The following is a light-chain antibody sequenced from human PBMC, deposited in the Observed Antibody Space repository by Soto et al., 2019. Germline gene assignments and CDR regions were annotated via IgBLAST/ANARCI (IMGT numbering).Light chain of an antibody. Sequence: EIVLTQSPATLSVSPGEGATLSCRTSQIIGTNLAWYQQQPGQAPRPLIYGAFIRAPGFPVRFRGTGSGSEFTLTISSLQSEDGALYFCQQYDKWPYTFGQGTNLELK. CDR1: QIIGTN. CDR3: QQYDKWPYT. V-gene: IGKV3-15*01. CDR2: GAF. J-gene: IGKJ2*01.